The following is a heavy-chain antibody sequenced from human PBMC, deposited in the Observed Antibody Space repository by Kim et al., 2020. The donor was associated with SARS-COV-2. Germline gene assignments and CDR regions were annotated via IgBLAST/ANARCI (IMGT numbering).Heavy chain of an antibody. Sequence: DSVKGRFTISRDNSKNTLYLQMNSLRAEDTAVYYCARRERGGSYYSPFDYWGQGTLVTVSS. D-gene: IGHD1-26*01. J-gene: IGHJ4*02. CDR3: ARRERGGSYYSPFDY. V-gene: IGHV3-30*01.